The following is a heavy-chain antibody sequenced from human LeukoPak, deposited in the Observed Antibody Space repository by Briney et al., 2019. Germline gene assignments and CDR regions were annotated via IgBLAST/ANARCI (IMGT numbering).Heavy chain of an antibody. CDR1: GYTFTGYY. D-gene: IGHD1-14*01. CDR2: INPNSGNT. CDR3: ARAERAPYYYYYMDV. Sequence: SVKVSCKASGYTFTGYYMHWVRQAPGQGLEWMGWINPNSGNTGYAQKFRGRVTITRNTSISTAYMELSSLRSEDTAVYYCARAERAPYYYYYMDVWGKGTTVTVSS. V-gene: IGHV1-8*03. J-gene: IGHJ6*03.